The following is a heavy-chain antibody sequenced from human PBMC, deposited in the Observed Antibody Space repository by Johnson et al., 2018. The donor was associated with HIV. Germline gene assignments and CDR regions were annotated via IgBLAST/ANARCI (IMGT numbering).Heavy chain of an antibody. CDR3: AKDWTPVVKSPIVAFDI. CDR1: GFTFSDYD. Sequence: VQLVESGGGVVRPGGSLRLSCAASGFTFSDYDMHWVRQATGEGLEWVSAIGSAGDTYYPGSVKGRFTISRDNSKNTLYLQMNSLRAEDTAVFYCAKDWTPVVKSPIVAFDIWGQGTMVTVSS. J-gene: IGHJ3*02. V-gene: IGHV3-13*01. D-gene: IGHD4-23*01. CDR2: IGSAGDT.